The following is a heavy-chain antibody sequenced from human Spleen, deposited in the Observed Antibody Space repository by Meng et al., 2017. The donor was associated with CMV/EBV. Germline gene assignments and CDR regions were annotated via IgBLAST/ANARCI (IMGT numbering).Heavy chain of an antibody. Sequence: SETLSLTCAVYGGSFSGYYWSWIRQPPGKGLEWIGEINQSGSTNCNPTLKSRVTISVDTSKNLFSLNLTSVTAADTAVYYCARKDYYAISGHAFDIWGQGTMVTVSS. CDR1: GGSFSGYY. CDR3: ARKDYYAISGHAFDI. CDR2: INQSGST. V-gene: IGHV4-34*01. D-gene: IGHD3-22*01. J-gene: IGHJ3*02.